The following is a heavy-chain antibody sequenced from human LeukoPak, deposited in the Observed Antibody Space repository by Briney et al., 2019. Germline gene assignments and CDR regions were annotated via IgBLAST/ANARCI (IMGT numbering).Heavy chain of an antibody. D-gene: IGHD3-10*01. CDR3: TTVPSYYYGSERYFDY. Sequence: AGGSLRLSCAASGFPFSNAWMSWVRQAPGKGLEWVGRIKSKTDGGTTDYAAPVKGRFTISRDDSKNTLYLQMNSLKTEDTAVYYCTTVPSYYYGSERYFDYWGQGTLVSVSS. J-gene: IGHJ4*02. CDR2: IKSKTDGGTT. V-gene: IGHV3-15*01. CDR1: GFPFSNAW.